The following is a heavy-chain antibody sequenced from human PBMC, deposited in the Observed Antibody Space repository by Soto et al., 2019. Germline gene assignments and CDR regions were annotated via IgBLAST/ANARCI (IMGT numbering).Heavy chain of an antibody. J-gene: IGHJ6*02. CDR1: GYTFTSYY. Sequence: ASVKVSCKASGYTFTSYYMHWVRHAPGQGLEWMGIINPSGGSTSYAQKFQGRVTMTRDTSTSTVYMELSSLRSEDTAVYYCARDRVTGTKTYGMDVWGQGTTVTVSS. V-gene: IGHV1-46*01. CDR3: ARDRVTGTKTYGMDV. CDR2: INPSGGST. D-gene: IGHD1-20*01.